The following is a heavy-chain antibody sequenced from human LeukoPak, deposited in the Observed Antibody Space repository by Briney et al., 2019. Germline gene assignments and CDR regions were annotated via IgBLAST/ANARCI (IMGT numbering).Heavy chain of an antibody. CDR1: GITLSDNG. CDR3: AKRGVVIRVILVGFHKEAYYFDS. D-gene: IGHD3-22*01. J-gene: IGHJ4*02. Sequence: GGSLRLSCAVSGITLSDNGMSWVRQARGRGLEWVTGISDSGGRINYAESVKGRFAISRDNPRNTRYLQMNSLRAEDTAVYFCAKRGVVIRVILVGFHKEAYYFDSWGQGALVTVSS. V-gene: IGHV3-23*01. CDR2: ISDSGGRI.